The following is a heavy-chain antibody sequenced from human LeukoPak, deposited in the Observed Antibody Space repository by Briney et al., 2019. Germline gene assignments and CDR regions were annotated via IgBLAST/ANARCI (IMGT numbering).Heavy chain of an antibody. D-gene: IGHD1-14*01. V-gene: IGHV1-18*01. CDR1: GYTFTSYG. CDR3: ASIMHDAFDI. CDR2: ISAYNGNT. Sequence: ASVKVSCKTFGYTFTSYGISWVRQAPGQGLEWMGWISAYNGNTNYAQKLQGRVTMTTDTSTSTAYMELRSLRSDDTAVYYCASIMHDAFDIWGQGTMVTVSS. J-gene: IGHJ3*02.